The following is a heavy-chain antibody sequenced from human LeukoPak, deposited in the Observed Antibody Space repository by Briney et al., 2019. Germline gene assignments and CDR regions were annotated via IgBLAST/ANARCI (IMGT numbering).Heavy chain of an antibody. D-gene: IGHD3-9*01. CDR1: GGSISSSSYY. V-gene: IGHV4-39*07. CDR3: ARDPSLYYDLLTGPGDLDY. J-gene: IGHJ4*02. Sequence: SETLSLTCTVSGGSISSSSYYWGWIRQPPGKGLEWIGSIYYSGSTYYNPSLKSRVTLSVDTSKNKSSLKLSSVTAADTAVYYCARDPSLYYDLLTGPGDLDYWGQGTLVTVSS. CDR2: IYYSGST.